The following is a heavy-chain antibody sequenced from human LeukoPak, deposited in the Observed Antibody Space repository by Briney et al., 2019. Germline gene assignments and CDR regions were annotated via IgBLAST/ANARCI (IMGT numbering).Heavy chain of an antibody. V-gene: IGHV3-21*01. CDR2: ITSSSHI. J-gene: IGHJ4*02. CDR1: GFTFSTYS. D-gene: IGHD4-17*01. Sequence: PGGSLRLSCATSGFTFSTYSMNWVRQAPGEGLERVSSITSSSHIYYADSVKGRFTISRDNAKNSLYLQMNSLRAEDTAVYYCARDYYGDYVFDYWGQGTLVSVSS. CDR3: ARDYYGDYVFDY.